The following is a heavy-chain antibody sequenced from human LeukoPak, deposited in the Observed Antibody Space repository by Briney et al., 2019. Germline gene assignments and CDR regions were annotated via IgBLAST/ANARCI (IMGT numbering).Heavy chain of an antibody. Sequence: GGSLRLSXAASGFTFNIYWMSWVRQAPGKGLELVANINGDGSGGYYADSVKGRFTISRDNAKNSLSLQIDTLRAEDTAVYYCARDLAGPPQEAFDIWGQGTMVTVSS. J-gene: IGHJ3*02. CDR1: GFTFNIYW. CDR2: INGDGSGG. V-gene: IGHV3-7*01. CDR3: ARDLAGPPQEAFDI.